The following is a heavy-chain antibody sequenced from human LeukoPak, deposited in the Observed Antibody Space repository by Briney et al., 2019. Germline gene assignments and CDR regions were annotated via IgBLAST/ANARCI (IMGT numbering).Heavy chain of an antibody. CDR1: GFTFRSYE. D-gene: IGHD4-23*01. J-gene: IGHJ4*02. CDR3: ARHDYGGNSGDY. Sequence: PGGSLRLSCAASGFTFRSYEMNWVRQAPGKGLEWVSYIGTSSSTIYYADSVKGRFTISRDNAKNSLYLQINSLRDEDTAVYYCARHDYGGNSGDYWGQGTLVTVSS. CDR2: IGTSSSTI. V-gene: IGHV3-48*02.